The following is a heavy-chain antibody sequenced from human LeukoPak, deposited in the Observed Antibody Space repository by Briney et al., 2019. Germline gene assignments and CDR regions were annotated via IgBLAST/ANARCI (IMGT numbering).Heavy chain of an antibody. D-gene: IGHD3-9*01. CDR3: ANASPPLRYFDWLSSTPEYYFDY. CDR1: GFTFSSYA. CDR2: TSGSGGST. Sequence: GGSLRLSCAASGFTFSSYAMSWVRQAPGKGLEWVSATSGSGGSTYYADSVKGRFTISRDNSKNTLYLQMNSLRAEDTAVYYCANASPPLRYFDWLSSTPEYYFDYWGQGTLVTVSS. V-gene: IGHV3-23*01. J-gene: IGHJ4*02.